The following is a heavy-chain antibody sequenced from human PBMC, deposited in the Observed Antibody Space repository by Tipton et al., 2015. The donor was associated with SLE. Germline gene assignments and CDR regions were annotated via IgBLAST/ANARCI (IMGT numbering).Heavy chain of an antibody. CDR1: GFTFSSYA. CDR3: ARGVKSGYSSGFDY. D-gene: IGHD6-19*01. CDR2: ISYDGSNK. V-gene: IGHV3-30-3*01. Sequence: QVQLVQSGGGVVQPGRSLRLSCAASGFTFSSYAMHWVRQAPGKGLEWVAVISYDGSNKYYADSVKGRFTISRDNSKNTLYLQMNSLRAEDTAVYYCARGVKSGYSSGFDYWGQGTLVTVSS. J-gene: IGHJ4*02.